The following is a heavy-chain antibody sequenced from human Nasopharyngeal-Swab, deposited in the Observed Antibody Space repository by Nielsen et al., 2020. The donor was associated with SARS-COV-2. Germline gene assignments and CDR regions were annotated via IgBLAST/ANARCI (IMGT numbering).Heavy chain of an antibody. Sequence: VRQAPGKGLEWVGRIKSKTDGGTTDYAAPVKGRFTTSRDDSKNTLYLQMNSLKTEDTAVYYCTTSWEGYYDSSGYYIRGAFDYWGQGTLATVSS. V-gene: IGHV3-15*01. CDR3: TTSWEGYYDSSGYYIRGAFDY. J-gene: IGHJ4*02. CDR2: IKSKTDGGTT. D-gene: IGHD3-22*01.